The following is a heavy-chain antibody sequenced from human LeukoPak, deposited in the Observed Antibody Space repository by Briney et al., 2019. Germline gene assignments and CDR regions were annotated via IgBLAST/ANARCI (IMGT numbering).Heavy chain of an antibody. J-gene: IGHJ5*02. CDR1: GFTFSSCA. D-gene: IGHD2-15*01. V-gene: IGHV3-23*01. CDR3: AKDLHYCSGGSCYSGWFDP. CDR2: ISGSGGST. Sequence: PGGSLRLSCAASGFTFSSCAMSWVRQAPGKGLEWVSAISGSGGSTYYADSVKGRFTISRDNSKNTLYLQMNSLRAEDTAVYYCAKDLHYCSGGSCYSGWFDPWGQGTLVTVSS.